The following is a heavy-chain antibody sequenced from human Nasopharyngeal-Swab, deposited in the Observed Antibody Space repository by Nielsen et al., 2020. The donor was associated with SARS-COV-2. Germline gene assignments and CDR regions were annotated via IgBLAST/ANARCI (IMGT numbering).Heavy chain of an antibody. CDR3: ARTVGATPRGAFDI. CDR1: GGSVSSGSYY. CDR2: IYYSGST. D-gene: IGHD1-26*01. V-gene: IGHV4-61*01. Sequence: PETLSLTCTVSGGSVSSGSYYWSWIRQPPGKGLEWIGYIYYSGSTNYNPSLKSRVTISVDTSKNQFSLKLSSVTAADTAVYYCARTVGATPRGAFDIWGQGTMVTVSS. J-gene: IGHJ3*02.